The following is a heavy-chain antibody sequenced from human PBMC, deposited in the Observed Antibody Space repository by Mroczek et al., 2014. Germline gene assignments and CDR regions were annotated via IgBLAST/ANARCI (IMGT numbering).Heavy chain of an antibody. CDR3: ARGGIPARSGPGFYYYFMDV. J-gene: IGHJ6*03. CDR1: GGSISNYY. CDR2: IHYTGST. Sequence: QVQLQQWGPGLVKPSETLSLTCNVSGGSISNYYWSWMRQPPGKGLEWVGYIHYTGSTKYNPSLKSRVTISVDTSKNHFSLNLRSVTAADTAVYYCARGGIPARSGPGFYYYFMDVWGKGTTVTVSS. D-gene: IGHD6-6*01. V-gene: IGHV4-59*01.